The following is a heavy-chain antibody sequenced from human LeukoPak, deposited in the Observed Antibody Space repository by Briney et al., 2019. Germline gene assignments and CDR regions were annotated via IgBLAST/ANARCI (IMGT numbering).Heavy chain of an antibody. J-gene: IGHJ4*02. D-gene: IGHD2-21*02. CDR3: ARDGQAVVVVTAGFDY. V-gene: IGHV1-69*13. CDR2: IIPIFGTA. CDR1: GGTFSSYT. Sequence: SVKVSCKASGGTFSSYTISWVRQAPGQGLEWMGGIIPIFGTANYAQKFQGRVTITADESTSTAYMELSSLRSEDTAVYYCARDGQAVVVVTAGFDYWGQGTLVTVSS.